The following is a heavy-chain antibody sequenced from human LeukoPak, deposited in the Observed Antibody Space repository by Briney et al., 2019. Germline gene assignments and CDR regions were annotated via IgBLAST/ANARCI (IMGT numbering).Heavy chain of an antibody. J-gene: IGHJ3*02. CDR3: TRDSRSLWFGEDAFDI. V-gene: IGHV3-49*03. CDR2: IRSKAYGGTT. D-gene: IGHD3-10*01. CDR1: GFTFGDYA. Sequence: PGGSLRLSCTASGFTFGDYAMSWFRQAPGKGLEWVGFIRSKAYGGTTEYAASVKGRFTISRDDSKSIAYLQMNSLKTEDTAVYYCTRDSRSLWFGEDAFDIWGQGTMVTVSS.